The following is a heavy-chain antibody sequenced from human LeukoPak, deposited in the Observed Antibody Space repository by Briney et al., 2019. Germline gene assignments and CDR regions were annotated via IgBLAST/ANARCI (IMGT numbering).Heavy chain of an antibody. Sequence: SETLSLTRTVSGGSISSYYWSWIRQPPGKGLEWIGYIYYSGSTNYNPSLKSRVTISVDTSKNRFSLKLSSVTAADTAVYYCARDQGYYGSGSVFDYWGQGTLVTVSS. J-gene: IGHJ4*02. CDR2: IYYSGST. V-gene: IGHV4-59*01. D-gene: IGHD3-10*01. CDR3: ARDQGYYGSGSVFDY. CDR1: GGSISSYY.